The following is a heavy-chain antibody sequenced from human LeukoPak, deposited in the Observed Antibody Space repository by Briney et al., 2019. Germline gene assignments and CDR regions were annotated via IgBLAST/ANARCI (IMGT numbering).Heavy chain of an antibody. V-gene: IGHV4-31*03. CDR2: IYYSGST. Sequence: SETLSLTCTVSGGSLSISSYYWSWIRQHPGQGLEWIGYIYYSGSTSYNPSLKSRVNILLDTSKNQFSLKLSSVTAADTAVYYCATYNRDGYNFAFQHWGQGTLVTVSS. D-gene: IGHD5-24*01. CDR3: ATYNRDGYNFAFQH. CDR1: GGSLSISSYY. J-gene: IGHJ1*01.